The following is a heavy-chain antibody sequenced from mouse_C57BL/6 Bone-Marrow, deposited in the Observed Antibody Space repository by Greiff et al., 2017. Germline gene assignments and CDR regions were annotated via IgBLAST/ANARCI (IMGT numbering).Heavy chain of an antibody. CDR1: GYTFTNYW. CDR3: ARYYYGYHWYFDV. D-gene: IGHD2-2*01. Sequence: VQLQQSGAELVRPGPSVKMSCQASGYTFTNYWLGWAKQRPGHGLEWIGAIYPGGGYTNYNAKFKGKATLTADKSSSTAYLQFSSLTSEDSAIYYCARYYYGYHWYFDVWGTGTTVTVSA. V-gene: IGHV1-63*01. CDR2: IYPGGGYT. J-gene: IGHJ1*03.